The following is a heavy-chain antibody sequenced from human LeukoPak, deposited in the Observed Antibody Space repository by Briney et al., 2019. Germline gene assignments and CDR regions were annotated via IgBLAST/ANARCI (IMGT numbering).Heavy chain of an antibody. D-gene: IGHD2-15*01. CDR2: ISSSGSTI. CDR1: GFTFSSYE. CDR3: ARDAGYCSGGSCLVDY. J-gene: IGHJ4*02. Sequence: HPGGSLRLSCAASGFTFSSYEMNWVRQAPGKGLEWVSYISSSGSTIYYADSVKGRFTISRDNAKNSLYLQMNSLRAEDTAVYYCARDAGYCSGGSCLVDYWGQGTLVTVSS. V-gene: IGHV3-48*03.